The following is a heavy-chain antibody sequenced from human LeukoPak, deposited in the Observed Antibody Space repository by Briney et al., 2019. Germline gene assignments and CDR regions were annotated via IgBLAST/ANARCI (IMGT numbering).Heavy chain of an antibody. CDR2: IYHSGST. V-gene: IGHV4-30-2*02. Sequence: PSQTLSLTCAVSGGSISSAGYSWSWIRQPPGKGLEWIGYIYHSGSTNYNPSLKSRITISVATSKNQFSLNLSSVTAADTAVYYCARLYSSSLGRVFDYWGQGTLVTVSS. CDR1: GGSISSAGYS. CDR3: ARLYSSSLGRVFDY. D-gene: IGHD6-13*01. J-gene: IGHJ4*02.